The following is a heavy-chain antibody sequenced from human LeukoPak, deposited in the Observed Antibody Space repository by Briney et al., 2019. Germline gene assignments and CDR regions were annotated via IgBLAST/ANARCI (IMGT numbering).Heavy chain of an antibody. CDR1: GYTFIACY. V-gene: IGHV1-2*02. CDR2: INPDTGAT. D-gene: IGHD6-19*01. Sequence: ASVKVSCKASGYTFIACYMHWVRQAPGQALEWMGWINPDTGATNYAQEFQGRVTMSRDTSINTAYMELSRLLSNDTAVYYCAKTAVPGTRELDYWGQGALVTVSS. CDR3: AKTAVPGTRELDY. J-gene: IGHJ4*02.